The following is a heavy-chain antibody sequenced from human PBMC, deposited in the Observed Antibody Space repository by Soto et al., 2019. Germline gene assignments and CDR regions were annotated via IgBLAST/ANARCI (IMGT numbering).Heavy chain of an antibody. CDR1: GYTLAAIG. Sequence: GGSLSLSCATSGYTLAAIGMHWVHQPPGKRLEWVALMSSDGNNQYYGDSVKGRFTISRDTSKTTLYRQMNSLRPDDTAVYYCAQDGYHANFDVWRQGTMVNASS. V-gene: IGHV3-30*02. CDR2: MSSDGNNQ. CDR3: AQDGYHANFDV. J-gene: IGHJ3*01. D-gene: IGHD6-25*01.